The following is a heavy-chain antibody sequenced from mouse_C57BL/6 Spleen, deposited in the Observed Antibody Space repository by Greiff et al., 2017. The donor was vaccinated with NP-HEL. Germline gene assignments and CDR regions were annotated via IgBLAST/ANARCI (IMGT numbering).Heavy chain of an antibody. V-gene: IGHV1-82*01. CDR3: ARSLWLRREGKDFAY. CDR2: IYPGDGDT. D-gene: IGHD2-2*01. CDR1: GYAFSSSW. J-gene: IGHJ3*01. Sequence: QVQLQQSGPELVKPGASVKISCKASGYAFSSSWMNWVKQRPGKGLEWIGRIYPGDGDTNYNGKFKGKATLTADKSSSTAYMQLSSLTSEDSAVYFCARSLWLRREGKDFAYWGQGTLVTVSA.